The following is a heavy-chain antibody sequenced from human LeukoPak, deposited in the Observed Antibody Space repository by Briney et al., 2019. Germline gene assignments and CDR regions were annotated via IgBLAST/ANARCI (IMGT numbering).Heavy chain of an antibody. V-gene: IGHV4-31*03. CDR3: ARPRCSSTSCKNYYYYYMDV. CDR2: IYYSGST. Sequence: SQTLSLTCTVSGGSISSGGNYWSWIRQHPGKGLEWIGYIYYSGSTYYNPSLKSRVTISVDTSKNQFSLKLSSVTAADTAVYYCARPRCSSTSCKNYYYYYMDVWGKGTTVTVSS. D-gene: IGHD2-2*01. CDR1: GGSISSGGNY. J-gene: IGHJ6*03.